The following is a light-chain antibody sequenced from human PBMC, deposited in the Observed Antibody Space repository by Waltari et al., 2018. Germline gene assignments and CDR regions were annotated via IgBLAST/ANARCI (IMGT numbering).Light chain of an antibody. CDR2: ECS. CDR1: SSDVGGYNY. J-gene: IGLJ1*01. Sequence: QSALTQPASVSGSPGQSITISCTGTSSDVGGYNYVSWYQQHPGNAPKLMIYECSHRPSGVSNRFPASKSGNTASLSISGLQAEDEADYYCTSYRSGSTPFVFGTGTKVTVL. CDR3: TSYRSGSTPFV. V-gene: IGLV2-14*01.